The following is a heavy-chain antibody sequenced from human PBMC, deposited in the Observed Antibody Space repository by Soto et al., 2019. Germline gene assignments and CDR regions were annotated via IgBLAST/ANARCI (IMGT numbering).Heavy chain of an antibody. D-gene: IGHD1-26*01. CDR1: GYNFEVYS. V-gene: IGHV1-69*14. CDR2: VLPLYNKA. Sequence: VQLTQSEAQLKQPGSSMKVSCQTSGYNFEVYSLNWVRQVPGLRPEWLGGVLPLYNKAIYPPQFQGRVTINADSSTKTVSLKMTSLRSDDSGIYFCARDQGGSLLSTWFDIWGPGTPVTVS. J-gene: IGHJ5*02. CDR3: ARDQGGSLLSTWFDI.